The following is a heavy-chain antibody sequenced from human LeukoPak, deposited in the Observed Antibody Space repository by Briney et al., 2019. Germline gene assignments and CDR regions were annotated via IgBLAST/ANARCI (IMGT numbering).Heavy chain of an antibody. Sequence: SGTLSLTCAVSGGSISSSNWWSWVRQPPGKGLEWIGEISHSGSTNYNPSLKSRVTISVDTSKNQFSLKLSSVTAADTAVYYCARLSNYDFWSGSPYYYMDVWGKGTTVTVSS. CDR1: GGSISSSNW. V-gene: IGHV4-4*02. CDR3: ARLSNYDFWSGSPYYYMDV. CDR2: ISHSGST. D-gene: IGHD3-3*01. J-gene: IGHJ6*03.